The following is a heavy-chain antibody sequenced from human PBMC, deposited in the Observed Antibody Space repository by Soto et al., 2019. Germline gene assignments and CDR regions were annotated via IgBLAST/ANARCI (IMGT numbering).Heavy chain of an antibody. CDR2: ITGSGGST. J-gene: IGHJ4*02. CDR3: AKDRYGDYGGIDY. CDR1: GFTFSTYA. Sequence: GGSLRLSCAASGFTFSTYAMIWVRQAPGKGLEWVSVITGSGGSTYYADSVKGRFTISRDTSKNTLFLQMYSLRAEDTAVYYCAKDRYGDYGGIDYWGQGTMVTVSS. V-gene: IGHV3-23*01. D-gene: IGHD4-17*01.